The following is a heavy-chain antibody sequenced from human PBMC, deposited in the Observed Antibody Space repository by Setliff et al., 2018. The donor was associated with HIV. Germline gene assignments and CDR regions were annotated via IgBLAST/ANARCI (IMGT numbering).Heavy chain of an antibody. CDR1: GNSTSTYF. V-gene: IGHV4-4*07. D-gene: IGHD6-19*01. CDR2: IYPSGAT. Sequence: PSETLSLTCTVSGNSTSTYFWSWIRQPAGKGLEWIGRIYPSGATNYNPSLKSRLTISLDTSKNQFSLKLSSVTAADTAVYYCARDRCSGCYRFDYWGQGTLVTVSS. CDR3: ARDRCSGCYRFDY. J-gene: IGHJ4*02.